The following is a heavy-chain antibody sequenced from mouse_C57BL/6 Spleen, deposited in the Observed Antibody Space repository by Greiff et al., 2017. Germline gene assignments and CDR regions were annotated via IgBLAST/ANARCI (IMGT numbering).Heavy chain of an antibody. J-gene: IGHJ4*01. CDR2: INPGSGGT. CDR1: GYAFTNYL. Sequence: VKLQESGAELVRPGTSVKVSCKASGYAFTNYLIEWVKQRPGQGLEWIGVINPGSGGTNYNEKFKGKATLTADKSSSTAYMQLSSLTSEDSAVYFCARREGAMDYWGQGTSVTVSS. CDR3: ARREGAMDY. V-gene: IGHV1-54*01.